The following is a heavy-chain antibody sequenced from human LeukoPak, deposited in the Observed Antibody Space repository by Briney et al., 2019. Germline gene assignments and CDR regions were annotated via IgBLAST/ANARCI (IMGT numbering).Heavy chain of an antibody. CDR3: ARENYGYFDWLSYYYYGMDV. V-gene: IGHV3-74*01. D-gene: IGHD3-9*01. CDR2: INSDGSSI. Sequence: GALRLSCAASGFTFSSYWMHWVRQAPGKGLVWVSRINSDGSSISYADSVKGRFTISRDNAKNTLYLQMNSLRAEDTAVYYCARENYGYFDWLSYYYYGMDVWGKGTTVTVSS. J-gene: IGHJ6*04. CDR1: GFTFSSYW.